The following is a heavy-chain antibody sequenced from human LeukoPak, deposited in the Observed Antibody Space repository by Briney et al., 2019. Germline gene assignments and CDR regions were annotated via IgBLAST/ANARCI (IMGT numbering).Heavy chain of an antibody. CDR3: ARGYSSSIRGPFYYYYMDV. CDR2: IWYDGSNK. J-gene: IGHJ6*03. V-gene: IGHV3-33*01. Sequence: GRSLRLSCAASGFTFSSYGMHWVRQAPGKGLEWVAVIWYDGSNKYYADSVKGRFTISRDNSKNTLYLQMNSLRAEDTAVYYCARGYSSSIRGPFYYYYMDVWGEGTTVTVSS. CDR1: GFTFSSYG. D-gene: IGHD6-6*01.